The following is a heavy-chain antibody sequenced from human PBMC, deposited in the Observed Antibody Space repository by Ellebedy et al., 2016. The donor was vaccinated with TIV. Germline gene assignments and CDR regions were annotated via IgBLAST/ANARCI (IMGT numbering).Heavy chain of an antibody. CDR1: GFTFSSYA. CDR3: AKGSSGGRPYYFHS. CDR2: LSGGGDYT. V-gene: IGHV3-23*01. J-gene: IGHJ4*02. D-gene: IGHD6-19*01. Sequence: GGSLRLXXAASGFTFSSYAMSWVRQAPGKGLEWVSALSGGGDYTYYADSVKGRFTISRDTSKNTLYLQMNSLRAEDTAVYYCAKGSSGGRPYYFHSWGQGTLVTVSS.